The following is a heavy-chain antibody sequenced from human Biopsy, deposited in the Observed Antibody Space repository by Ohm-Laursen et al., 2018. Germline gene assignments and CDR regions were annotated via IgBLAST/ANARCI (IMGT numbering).Heavy chain of an antibody. CDR1: GFTFDDYA. D-gene: IGHD2-15*01. Sequence: LRLSCSASGFTFDDYAMHWIRQPPGKGLEWIGQINQSGRTNYNPSLKSRVNISADKSNNQFSLKLTSVTSADTAVYFCGNEVHGRDYWGLGALVTVSS. V-gene: IGHV4-34*08. CDR3: GNEVHGRDY. J-gene: IGHJ4*02. CDR2: INQSGRT.